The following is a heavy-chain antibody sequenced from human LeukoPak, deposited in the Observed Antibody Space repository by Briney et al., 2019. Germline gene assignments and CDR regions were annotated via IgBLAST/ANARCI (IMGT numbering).Heavy chain of an antibody. CDR2: ISSSSSTI. CDR1: GFTFSSYS. J-gene: IGHJ6*03. Sequence: PGGSLRLSCAASGFTFSSYSMNWVRQAPGKGLEWVSYISSSSSTIYYADSVKGRFTISRDNAKNSLYLQMNSLRAEDTAVYYCARDLYSGYYGDYYYYYMDVWGKGTTVTISS. CDR3: ARDLYSGYYGDYYYYYMDV. V-gene: IGHV3-48*01. D-gene: IGHD5-12*01.